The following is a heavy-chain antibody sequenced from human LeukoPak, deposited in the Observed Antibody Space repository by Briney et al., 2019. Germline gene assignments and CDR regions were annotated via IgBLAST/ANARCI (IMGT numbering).Heavy chain of an antibody. D-gene: IGHD1-14*01. V-gene: IGHV3-7*01. CDR1: GFTFSSYW. CDR2: IKQDGSEK. Sequence: PGGSLRLSCAASGFTFSSYWMSWVRQAPGKGLEWVANIKQDGSEKYYVDSVKGRFTISRDNAKNSLYLQMNSMRAEDTAVYYCARVRPGDAFDIWGQGTMVTVSS. CDR3: ARVRPGDAFDI. J-gene: IGHJ3*02.